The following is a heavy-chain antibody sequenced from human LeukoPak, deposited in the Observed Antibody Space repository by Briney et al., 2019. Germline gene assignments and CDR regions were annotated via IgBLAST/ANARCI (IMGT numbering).Heavy chain of an antibody. CDR1: GGTFSSYA. J-gene: IGHJ4*02. D-gene: IGHD1-26*01. Sequence: ASVNVSCKASGGTFSSYAISWVRQAPGQGLEWMGGIIPIFGTANYAQKFQGRVTITADESTSTAYMELSSLRSEDTAVYYCARDLRGSYELFDYWGQGTLVTVSS. CDR3: ARDLRGSYELFDY. CDR2: IIPIFGTA. V-gene: IGHV1-69*13.